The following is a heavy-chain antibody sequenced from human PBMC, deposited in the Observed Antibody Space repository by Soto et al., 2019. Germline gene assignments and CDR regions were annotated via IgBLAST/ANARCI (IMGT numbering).Heavy chain of an antibody. CDR3: AWAPETIVGATIDY. J-gene: IGHJ4*02. Sequence: QVQLVQSGAEVKKPGASVKVSCKASGYTFTSYGLSWVRQAPGQGLEWMGWISPYNGNTNYAQKLQGRVTMTTDTSTSTACTELRSLRSDATAVYYFAWAPETIVGATIDYWGQGTLVTVSS. CDR2: ISPYNGNT. CDR1: GYTFTSYG. V-gene: IGHV1-18*01. D-gene: IGHD1-26*01.